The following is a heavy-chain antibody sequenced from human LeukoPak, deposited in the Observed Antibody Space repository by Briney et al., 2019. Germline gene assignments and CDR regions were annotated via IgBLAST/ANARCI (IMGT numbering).Heavy chain of an antibody. CDR1: GGPFSGYY. D-gene: IGHD2-2*01. CDR2: INHSGST. J-gene: IGHJ1*01. Sequence: SETLSLTCAVYGGPFSGYYWSWIRQPPGKGLEWIGEINHSGSTNYNPSLKSRVTISVDTSKNQFSLKLSSVTAADTAVYYCARGSRYCSSTGCPPNGRRYFQHWGQVTLVTVSS. V-gene: IGHV4-34*01. CDR3: ARGSRYCSSTGCPPNGRRYFQH.